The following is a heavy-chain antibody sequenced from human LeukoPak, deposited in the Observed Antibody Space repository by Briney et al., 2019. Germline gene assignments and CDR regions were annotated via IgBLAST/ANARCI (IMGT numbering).Heavy chain of an antibody. CDR2: MNPNSGNT. J-gene: IGHJ4*02. CDR3: ARDRVVITPTLDY. V-gene: IGHV1-8*01. D-gene: IGHD3-3*01. CDR1: GYTFTSYD. Sequence: GASVKVSCKASGYTFTSYDINWVRQATGQGLEWMGWMNPNSGNTGYAQKFQGRVTMTRNTSISTAYMELRSLRSDDTAVYYCARDRVVITPTLDYWGQGTLVTVSS.